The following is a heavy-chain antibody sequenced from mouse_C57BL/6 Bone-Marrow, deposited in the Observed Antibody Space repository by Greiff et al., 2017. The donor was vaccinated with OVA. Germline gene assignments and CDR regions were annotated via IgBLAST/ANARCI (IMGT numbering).Heavy chain of an antibody. J-gene: IGHJ4*01. V-gene: IGHV14-3*01. Sequence: EVMLVESVAELVRPGASVKLSCTASGFNIKNTYMHWVKQRPEQGLEWIGRIDPANGNTKYAPKFQGKATITADTSSNTAYLQLSRLTYEDTAIYYCDSQRLRRTRYAMDYWGQGTSVTVSS. CDR3: DSQRLRRTRYAMDY. CDR2: IDPANGNT. CDR1: GFNIKNTY. D-gene: IGHD2-2*01.